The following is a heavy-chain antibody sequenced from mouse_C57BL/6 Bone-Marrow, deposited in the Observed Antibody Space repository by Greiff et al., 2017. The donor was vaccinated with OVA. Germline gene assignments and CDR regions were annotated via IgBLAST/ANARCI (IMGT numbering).Heavy chain of an antibody. CDR2: IDPENGDT. D-gene: IGHD1-1*01. CDR1: GFNFKADY. V-gene: IGHV14-4*01. J-gene: IGHJ4*01. CDR3: TTPRGSSYAMDY. Sequence: VQLKQSGAELVRPGASVKLSCTASGFNFKADYMHWVKQRPEQGLEWIGWIDPENGDTEYASKFQGKATLTADTSSTTAYMQLSSLTSEDTAVDYCTTPRGSSYAMDYWGQGTSVTVSS.